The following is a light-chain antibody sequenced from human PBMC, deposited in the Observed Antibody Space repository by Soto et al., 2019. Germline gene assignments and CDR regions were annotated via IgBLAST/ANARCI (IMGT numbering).Light chain of an antibody. Sequence: EIVLTQSPGTLSLSPGERATLSCRASQSVSSSYLAWYQQKPGQAPRLLIYGASSRATGIPDRFSGSGSGTDFTLTISRLEPEDFAAYDCQQYGSSQGGWTFGQGTKVEIK. CDR3: QQYGSSQGGWT. CDR1: QSVSSSY. V-gene: IGKV3-20*01. CDR2: GAS. J-gene: IGKJ1*01.